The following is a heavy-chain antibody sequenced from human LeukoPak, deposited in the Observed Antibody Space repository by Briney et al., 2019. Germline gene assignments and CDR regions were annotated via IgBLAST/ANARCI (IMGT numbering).Heavy chain of an antibody. Sequence: GGSLRLSCAVSGFTVNYAWMSWVRQAPGKGLEWVGRIKSKTEGGTTDYAAPVKGRFTISRDDSKNTLYLEMNSLKTEDTAVYYCTSYNTRDAFHIWGQGTMVTVSS. D-gene: IGHD1-14*01. J-gene: IGHJ3*02. CDR3: TSYNTRDAFHI. V-gene: IGHV3-15*01. CDR2: IKSKTEGGTT. CDR1: GFTVNYAW.